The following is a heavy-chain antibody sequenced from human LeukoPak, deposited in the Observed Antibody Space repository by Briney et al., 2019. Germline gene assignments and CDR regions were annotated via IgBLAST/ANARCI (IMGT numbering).Heavy chain of an antibody. CDR2: MYIGGRT. CDR3: AREGIAVADTYYYYYMDV. J-gene: IGHJ6*03. Sequence: SETLSLTCTVTGTSIRSGSYYWNWIRQAAGKGLEWIGRMYIGGRTTYNPSLKSRVTISLDTTENQFSLRLRSVTAADTAVYYCAREGIAVADTYYYYYMDVWGKGTWVTVSS. V-gene: IGHV4-61*02. D-gene: IGHD6-19*01. CDR1: GTSIRSGSYY.